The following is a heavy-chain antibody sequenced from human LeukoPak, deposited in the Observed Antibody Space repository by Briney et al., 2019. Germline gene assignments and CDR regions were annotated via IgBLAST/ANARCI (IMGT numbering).Heavy chain of an antibody. V-gene: IGHV3-23*01. CDR2: ISGSGGST. D-gene: IGHD2-21*02. CDR1: GFTFSSYA. CDR3: AKTMVTPNWFDP. J-gene: IGHJ5*02. Sequence: GGSLRLSCAASGFTFSSYAMSWVRQAPGKGLEWVSAISGSGGSTYYADSVKGRFTISRDSSRNTLYLQMNSLRAEDTAVYYCAKTMVTPNWFDPWGQGTLVTVSS.